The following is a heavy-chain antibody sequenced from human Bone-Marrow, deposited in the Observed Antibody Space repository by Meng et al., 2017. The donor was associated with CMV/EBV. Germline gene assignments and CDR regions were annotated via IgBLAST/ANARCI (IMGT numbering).Heavy chain of an antibody. CDR1: GGTPGNNP. CDR3: ARKAYSRGFDY. CDR2: IIPLFGTP. D-gene: IGHD6-13*01. V-gene: IGHV1-69*05. J-gene: IGHJ4*02. Sequence: SVKVSCKASGGTPGNNPISWVRQAPGQGLEWMGGIIPLFGTPSYPQKFQGRVTISTDESTSTAYMELSGLRSDDTAVYYCARKAYSRGFDYWGQGTLVTVSS.